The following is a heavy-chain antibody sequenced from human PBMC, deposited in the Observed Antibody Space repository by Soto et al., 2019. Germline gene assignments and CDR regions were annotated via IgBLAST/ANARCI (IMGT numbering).Heavy chain of an antibody. V-gene: IGHV4-34*01. CDR3: ARMFYYYGSGYYFDY. CDR1: GGSFIGYY. Sequence: SETLSLTCAVYGGSFIGYYWSWILQPPWKGLEWIGEINHSGSTNYNPSLKSRVTISVDTSKNQFSLKLSSVTAADTAVYYCARMFYYYGSGYYFDYWGQGTLVTVSS. J-gene: IGHJ4*02. D-gene: IGHD3-10*01. CDR2: INHSGST.